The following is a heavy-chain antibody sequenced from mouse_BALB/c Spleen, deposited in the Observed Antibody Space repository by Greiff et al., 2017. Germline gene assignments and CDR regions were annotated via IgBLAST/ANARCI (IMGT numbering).Heavy chain of an antibody. V-gene: IGHV1-9*01. J-gene: IGHJ4*01. D-gene: IGHD1-1*01. Sequence: QVQLQQSGAELMKPGASVKISCKATGYTFSSYWIEWVKQRPGHGLEWIGEILPGSGSTNYNEKFKGKATFTADTSSNTAYMQLSSLTSEDSAVYYCARHYGSSYDYAMDYWGQGTSVTVSS. CDR2: ILPGSGST. CDR3: ARHYGSSYDYAMDY. CDR1: GYTFSSYW.